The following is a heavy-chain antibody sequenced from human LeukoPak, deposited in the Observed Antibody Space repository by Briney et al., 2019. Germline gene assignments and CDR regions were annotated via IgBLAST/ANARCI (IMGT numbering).Heavy chain of an antibody. D-gene: IGHD3-10*01. J-gene: IGHJ5*02. CDR2: ISAYNGNT. V-gene: IGHV1-18*01. CDR3: ARRFMVRGVTNWFDP. CDR1: GYTFTNYG. Sequence: ASVKVSCKASGYTFTNYGISWVRQAPGQGLEWMGWISAYNGNTNYAQKLQGRVTMTTDTSTSTAYMELRSLRSDDTAVYYCARRFMVRGVTNWFDPWGQGTLVTVSS.